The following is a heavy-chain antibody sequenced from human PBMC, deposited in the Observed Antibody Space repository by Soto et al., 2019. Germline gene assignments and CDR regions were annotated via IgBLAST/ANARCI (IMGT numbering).Heavy chain of an antibody. Sequence: SETLSLTCTVSGWSISSYYWSWIRQPPGKGLEWIGYIYYRANPNYNPSLKSRVTISQDTSKNQFSLKLSSVTAADTAVYYCARGSPDFWSGYGYYYYGMDVWGQGTTVTVSS. V-gene: IGHV4-59*01. J-gene: IGHJ6*02. CDR3: ARGSPDFWSGYGYYYYGMDV. CDR2: IYYRANP. D-gene: IGHD3-3*01. CDR1: GWSISSYY.